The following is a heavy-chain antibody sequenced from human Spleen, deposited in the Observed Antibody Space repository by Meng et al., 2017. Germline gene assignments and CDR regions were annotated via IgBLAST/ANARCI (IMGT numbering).Heavy chain of an antibody. CDR2: ISGSGYST. V-gene: IGHV3-23*01. J-gene: IGHJ6*02. CDR1: GFTFSSYA. Sequence: GESLKISCAASGFTFSSYALRWVRQAPGKGLEWVSAISGSGYSTYYADSVKGRFTISRDNSKNTLYLQMNSLRDEDTAVYDCAKGRYESSDYYDKDDYDYDMDFWGQGSMVTVSS. CDR3: AKGRYESSDYYDKDDYDYDMDF. D-gene: IGHD3-22*01.